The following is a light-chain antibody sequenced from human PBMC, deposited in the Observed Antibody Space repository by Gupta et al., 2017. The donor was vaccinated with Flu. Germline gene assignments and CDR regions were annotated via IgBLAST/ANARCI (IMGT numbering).Light chain of an antibody. CDR1: SSNIGSNT. CDR3: GETDDSMDGLV. Sequence: TVTISCSGSSSNIGSNTVNWYQQFPGTATHLVSESKNQRPSGVPDRFACYKTRTYASRDIRGLQSEDEADDYWGETDDSMDGLVFGGGTKLIVL. V-gene: IGLV1-44*01. CDR2: SKN. J-gene: IGLJ2*01.